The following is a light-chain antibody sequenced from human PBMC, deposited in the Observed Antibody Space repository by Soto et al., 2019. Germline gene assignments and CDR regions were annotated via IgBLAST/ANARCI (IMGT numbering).Light chain of an antibody. V-gene: IGLV4-69*01. J-gene: IGLJ1*01. CDR1: SGHSSYA. CDR2: LNSDDSH. CDR3: QTWGTGIHV. Sequence: QPVLTQSPSASASLGASVKLTCTLSSGHSSYAIAWHQQQPEKGPRYLMKLNSDDSHSKGDGIPDRFSGSSSGAERYLTISSLQSEDEADYYCQTWGTGIHVFGTGTKVTVL.